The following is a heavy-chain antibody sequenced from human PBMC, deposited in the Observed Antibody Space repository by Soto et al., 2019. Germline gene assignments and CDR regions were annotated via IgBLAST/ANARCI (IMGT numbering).Heavy chain of an antibody. CDR1: GGSISSSSYY. D-gene: IGHD6-25*01. J-gene: IGHJ6*02. V-gene: IGHV4-39*01. CDR3: ARRQSLGYYYYYGMDV. CDR2: IYYSGST. Sequence: PSETLSLTCTVSGGSISSSSYYWGWIRQPPGKGLEWIGSIYYSGSTYYNPSLKSRVTISVDTSKNQFSLKLSSVTAADTAVYYSARRQSLGYYYYYGMDVWGQGTTVTVSS.